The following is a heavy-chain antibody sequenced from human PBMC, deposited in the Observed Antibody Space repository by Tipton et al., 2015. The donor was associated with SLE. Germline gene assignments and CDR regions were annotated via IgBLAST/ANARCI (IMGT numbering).Heavy chain of an antibody. D-gene: IGHD3-16*01. CDR2: IDYSGST. CDR1: GASISDYY. Sequence: TLSLTCTVSGASISDYYWTWIRQFPGKGLEWIGYIDYSGSTNYNPSLKSRVTISVDTSKNQFSLKLSSVTAADTAVYYCARLLLGLDWYFDLWGRGTLVTVSS. J-gene: IGHJ2*01. V-gene: IGHV4-59*07. CDR3: ARLLLGLDWYFDL.